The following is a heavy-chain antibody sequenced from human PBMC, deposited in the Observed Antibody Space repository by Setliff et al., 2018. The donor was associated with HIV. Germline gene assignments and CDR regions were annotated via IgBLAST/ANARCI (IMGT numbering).Heavy chain of an antibody. CDR2: INHSGST. J-gene: IGHJ3*02. D-gene: IGHD3-3*01. Sequence: ASETLSLTCAVYGGSFSGYYWSWIRQPPGKGLEWIGEINHSGSTNYNPSLKSRVTISVDTSKNQFSLKLSSVTAADTAVYYCARVDGYDFWSGYYTPHAFGIWGQGTMVTVSS. V-gene: IGHV4-34*01. CDR3: ARVDGYDFWSGYYTPHAFGI. CDR1: GGSFSGYY.